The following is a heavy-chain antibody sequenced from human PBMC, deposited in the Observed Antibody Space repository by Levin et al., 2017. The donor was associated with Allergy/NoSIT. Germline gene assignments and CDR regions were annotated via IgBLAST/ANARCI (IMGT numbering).Heavy chain of an antibody. V-gene: IGHV4-39*07. CDR2: ISYSGST. D-gene: IGHD1-26*01. Sequence: PSETLSLTCSVSGGSTSSSGFFWGWVRQPPGKRLEWIGSISYSGSTFYIPSLTGRLTISLDNSKNQYSLRLSSVTAADTAVYYCARDRGRFEIDYWGQGILVTVSS. CDR3: ARDRGRFEIDY. J-gene: IGHJ4*02. CDR1: GGSTSSSGFF.